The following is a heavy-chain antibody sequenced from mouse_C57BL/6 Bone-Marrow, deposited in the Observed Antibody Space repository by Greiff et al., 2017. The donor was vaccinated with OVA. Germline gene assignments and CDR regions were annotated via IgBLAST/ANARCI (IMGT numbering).Heavy chain of an antibody. CDR3: ARYGTNYYAMDY. Sequence: VKLQQSGPELVKPGASVKISCKASGYTFTSYWMDWVKQRPGQGLEWIGNIYPSDSETHYNQKFKDKATLTVDKSSSTAYMQLSSLTSEDSAVYYCARYGTNYYAMDYWGQGTSVTVSS. CDR1: GYTFTSYW. CDR2: IYPSDSET. J-gene: IGHJ4*01. V-gene: IGHV1-61*01. D-gene: IGHD4-1*01.